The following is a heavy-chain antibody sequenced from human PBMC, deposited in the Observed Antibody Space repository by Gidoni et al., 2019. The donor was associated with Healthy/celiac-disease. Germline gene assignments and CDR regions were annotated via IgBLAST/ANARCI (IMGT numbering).Heavy chain of an antibody. CDR1: GFTFSSYG. J-gene: IGHJ4*02. V-gene: IGHV3-30*18. CDR3: AKEYIVVVVAATLAN. Sequence: QVQLVESGGGVVQPGRSLRLSCAASGFTFSSYGMHWVRQAPGKGLEWVAVISYDGSNKYYADSVKGRFTISRDNSKNTLYLQMNSLRAEDTAVYYCAKEYIVVVVAATLANWGQGTLVTVSS. D-gene: IGHD2-15*01. CDR2: ISYDGSNK.